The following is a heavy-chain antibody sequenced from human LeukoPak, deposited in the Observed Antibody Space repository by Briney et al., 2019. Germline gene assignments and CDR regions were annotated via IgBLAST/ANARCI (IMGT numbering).Heavy chain of an antibody. CDR1: GFTFSSYD. D-gene: IGHD2-15*01. CDR2: ISSSGTYI. CDR3: VTGSSGGRTHKYYHYGMDV. J-gene: IGHJ6*02. V-gene: IGHV3-21*01. Sequence: GGSLRLSCAVSGFTFSSYDMNWVRQAPGKGLEWVSSISSSGTYIYYADSVKGRFTISRDNAKNSLYLQMNSLRAEDTAVYYCVTGSSGGRTHKYYHYGMDVWGQGTTVTVSS.